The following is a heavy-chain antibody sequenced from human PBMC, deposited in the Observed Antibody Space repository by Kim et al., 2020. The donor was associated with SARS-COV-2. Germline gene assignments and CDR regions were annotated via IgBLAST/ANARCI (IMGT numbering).Heavy chain of an antibody. V-gene: IGHV4-34*01. D-gene: IGHD6-13*01. CDR3: ARGFSSSWPTFDY. Sequence: SETLSLTCAVYGGSFSGYYWSWIRQPPGKGLEWIGEINHSGSTNYNPSLKSRVTISVDTSKNQFSLKLSSVTAADTAVYYCARGFSSSWPTFDYWGQGTLVTVSS. CDR2: INHSGST. J-gene: IGHJ4*02. CDR1: GGSFSGYY.